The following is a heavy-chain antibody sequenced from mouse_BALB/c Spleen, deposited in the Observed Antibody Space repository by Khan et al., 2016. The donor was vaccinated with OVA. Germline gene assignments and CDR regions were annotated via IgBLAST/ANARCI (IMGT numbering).Heavy chain of an antibody. D-gene: IGHD2-4*01. J-gene: IGHJ3*01. CDR3: ARKDYYDYDPFPY. V-gene: IGHV3-2*02. Sequence: EVQLQESGPGLVKPSQSLSLTCTVTGYSITSEFAWNWIRQFPGNKLEWMGYISYSGNTRYNPSLKSLISITRDTSRNQFFLQLNSVTTEDTATXYDARKDYYDYDPFPYWGQGTLVTVSA. CDR2: ISYSGNT. CDR1: GYSITSEFA.